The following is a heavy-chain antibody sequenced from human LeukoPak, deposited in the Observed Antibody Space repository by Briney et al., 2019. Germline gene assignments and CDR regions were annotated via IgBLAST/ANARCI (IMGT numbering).Heavy chain of an antibody. V-gene: IGHV3-30*02. Sequence: GGSLRLSCAASGFTFSSYGMHWVRQAPGKGLEWVAFIRYDGSNKYYADSVKGRFTISRDNSKNTLYLQMNSLRAEDTAVYYCAKGGFGYLGAFDIWGQGTMVTVSS. CDR2: IRYDGSNK. CDR1: GFTFSSYG. CDR3: AKGGFGYLGAFDI. D-gene: IGHD5-18*01. J-gene: IGHJ3*02.